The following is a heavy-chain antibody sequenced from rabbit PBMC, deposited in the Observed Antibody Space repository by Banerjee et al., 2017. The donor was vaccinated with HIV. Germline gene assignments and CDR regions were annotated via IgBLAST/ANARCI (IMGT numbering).Heavy chain of an antibody. D-gene: IGHD2-1*01. CDR2: IDPVFGST. CDR1: GFDFSSYY. V-gene: IGHV1S45*01. J-gene: IGHJ4*01. CDR3: ARSAGYVSDGDGYFNL. Sequence: QEQLKESGGGLVQPGGSLTLSCKASGFDFSSYYMSWVRQAPGKGLEWIGYIDPVFGSTYYASWVNGRFTISKTSSTTVTLQMTSLTAADTATYFCARSAGYVSDGDGYFNLWGPGTLVTVS.